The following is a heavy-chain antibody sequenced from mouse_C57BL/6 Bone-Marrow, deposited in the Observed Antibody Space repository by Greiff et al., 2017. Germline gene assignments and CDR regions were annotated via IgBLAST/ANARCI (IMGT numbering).Heavy chain of an antibody. CDR2: ISYSGST. Sequence: EVKLVESGPGLAKPSQTLSLTCSVTGYSITSDYWNWIRKFPGNKLEYMGYISYSGSTYYNPSLKSRISITRDTSKNQYYLQLNSVTTEDTATYYCARGDYGSSYDWYFDVWGTGTTVTVSS. CDR1: GYSITSDY. CDR3: ARGDYGSSYDWYFDV. V-gene: IGHV3-8*01. J-gene: IGHJ1*03. D-gene: IGHD1-1*01.